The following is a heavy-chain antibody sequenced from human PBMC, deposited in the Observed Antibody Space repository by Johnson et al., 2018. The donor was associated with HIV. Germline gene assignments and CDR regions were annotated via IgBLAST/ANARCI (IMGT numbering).Heavy chain of an antibody. Sequence: VESGGGLVQPGGSLRLSCAASGFSFDDYAMHWVRQVPGKGLEWVAGIGWNGLTIGYVDSVKGRFTISRNAATNSLYLRMDSLRAEDTAVYYCARERDYYDSFWLDHDAFDIWGQGTMVTVSS. CDR2: IGWNGLTI. D-gene: IGHD3-22*01. CDR3: ARERDYYDSFWLDHDAFDI. V-gene: IGHV3-9*01. CDR1: GFSFDDYA. J-gene: IGHJ3*02.